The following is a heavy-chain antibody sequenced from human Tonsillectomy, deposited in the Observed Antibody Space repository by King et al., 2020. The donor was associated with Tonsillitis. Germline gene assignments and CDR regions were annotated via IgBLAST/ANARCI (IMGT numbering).Heavy chain of an antibody. D-gene: IGHD6-19*01. CDR3: ATGLTVAGTRLIDAFDV. Sequence: VQLVQSGPELKKPGSSVKVSCKASGVTFSSHAFSWVRQAPGQGLEWMGGFVPSVGTAFYARGLQGRISFSADADTNTAYMRLKSLTSGDTAVYFCATGLTVAGTRLIDAFDVWGQGTMVTVSS. CDR2: FVPSVGTA. V-gene: IGHV1-69*01. J-gene: IGHJ3*01. CDR1: GVTFSSHA.